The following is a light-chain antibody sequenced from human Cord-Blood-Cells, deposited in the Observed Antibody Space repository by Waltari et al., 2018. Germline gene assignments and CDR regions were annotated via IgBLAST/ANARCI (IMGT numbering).Light chain of an antibody. V-gene: IGKV1-5*01. Sequence: DIQMTQSPSTLSASVGDRVTITCRASQSISSWLAWYQQKPGKAPKLLIYDASSLESGVLSRFSGSGSGTEFTLTISSLQPDDFATYYCQQYNSYSRETFGQGTKLEIK. CDR3: QQYNSYSRET. CDR2: DAS. CDR1: QSISSW. J-gene: IGKJ2*01.